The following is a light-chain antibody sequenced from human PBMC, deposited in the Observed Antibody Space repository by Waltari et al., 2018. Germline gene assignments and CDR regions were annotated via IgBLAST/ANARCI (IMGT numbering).Light chain of an antibody. CDR1: EYMRNY. Sequence: DIQMTQSPSSLSASVGDRVTITCRASEYMRNYLNRFQQKPGKAPKLLTYIASSLQSGVPSSFSGSGSGTDFTLTISRLEPEDFAIYYCQQDDSTPRTFGQGTKVEIK. CDR2: IAS. J-gene: IGKJ1*01. CDR3: QQDDSTPRT. V-gene: IGKV1-39*01.